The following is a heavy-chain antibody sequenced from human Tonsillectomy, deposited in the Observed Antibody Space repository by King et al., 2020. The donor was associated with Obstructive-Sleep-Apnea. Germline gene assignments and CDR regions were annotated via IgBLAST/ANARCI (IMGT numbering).Heavy chain of an antibody. Sequence: VQLVESGGGVVQPGRSLRLSCAASGFTFSSYSMHWVRQAPGKGLEWVALISYDGNKKYYADSVKGRFTISRDNSKSALFLQMNSLRAEDTAEYYCAYFDSSGYYSYFDYWGQGTLVTVSS. CDR3: AYFDSSGYYSYFDY. D-gene: IGHD3-22*01. CDR1: GFTFSSYS. J-gene: IGHJ4*02. V-gene: IGHV3-30-3*01. CDR2: ISYDGNKK.